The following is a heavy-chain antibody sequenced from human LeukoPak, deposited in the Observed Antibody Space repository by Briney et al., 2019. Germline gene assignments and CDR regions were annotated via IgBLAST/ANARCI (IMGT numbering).Heavy chain of an antibody. CDR2: IYYSGST. CDR1: GGSISSYY. Sequence: KASETLSLTCTVSGGSISSYYWSWIRQPPGKGLEWIGYIYYSGSTNYNPSLKSRVTISVDTSKNQFSLKLSSVTAADTAVYYCARGGHITIFGVVITVPYYFDYWGQGTLVTVSS. D-gene: IGHD3-3*01. J-gene: IGHJ4*02. V-gene: IGHV4-59*01. CDR3: ARGGHITIFGVVITVPYYFDY.